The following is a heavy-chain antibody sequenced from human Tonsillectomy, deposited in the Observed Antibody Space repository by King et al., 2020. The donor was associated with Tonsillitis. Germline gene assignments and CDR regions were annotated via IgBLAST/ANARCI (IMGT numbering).Heavy chain of an antibody. CDR1: GFTFSSYG. D-gene: IGHD3-22*01. CDR2: ISYDGSNK. V-gene: IGHV3-30*03. J-gene: IGHJ4*02. CDR3: ARDGYDNSGLYLGDY. Sequence: VQLVESGGGVVQPGSSLRLSCAASGFTFSSYGMHWVRQAPGKGLEWVAVISYDGSNKYYVDSVKGGFTISRDNSKNTLYLQMNSLRAEATAVYYCARDGYDNSGLYLGDYWGQGTLVTVSS.